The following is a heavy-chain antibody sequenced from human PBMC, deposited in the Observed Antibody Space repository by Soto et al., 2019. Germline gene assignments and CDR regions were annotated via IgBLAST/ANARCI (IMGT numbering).Heavy chain of an antibody. J-gene: IGHJ4*02. CDR2: IIPIFGTA. CDR1: GGTFSSYA. Sequence: ASVKVSCKASGGTFSSYAISWVRQAPGQGLEWMGGIIPIFGTANYAQKFQGRVTITADESTSTAYMELSSLRSEDTAVYYCVCVDSSGYYYFDYWGQGTLVTVSS. CDR3: VCVDSSGYYYFDY. V-gene: IGHV1-69*13. D-gene: IGHD3-22*01.